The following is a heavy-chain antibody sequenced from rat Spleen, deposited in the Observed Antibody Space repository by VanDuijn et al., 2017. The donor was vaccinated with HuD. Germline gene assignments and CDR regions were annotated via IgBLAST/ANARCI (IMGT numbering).Heavy chain of an antibody. J-gene: IGHJ2*01. CDR2: ISSDGSSI. Sequence: EVQLVESGGGLVQPGRSLKLSCAASGFTFSNYGMAWVCQAPTKGLEWVATISSDGSSIYYRDSVKGRFTVSRDNAKSSLYLQMDSLRSEDSATYYCTRDRILRSTGFDYWGQGVMVTVSS. CDR3: TRDRILRSTGFDY. D-gene: IGHD1-6*01. CDR1: GFTFSNYG. V-gene: IGHV5-29*01.